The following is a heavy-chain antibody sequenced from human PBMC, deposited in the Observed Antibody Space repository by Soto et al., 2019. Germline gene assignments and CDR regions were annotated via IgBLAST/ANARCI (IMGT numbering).Heavy chain of an antibody. CDR3: ARVLAARASRDFDY. Sequence: QVQPQQWGAGLLKPSETLSLTCAVYGGSFSTDYWSWIRQPPGKGLEWIGEINPSGGTNYNPSLKSRVTISVATSKNQFSLKLSSVTAADTAVYYCARVLAARASRDFDYWGQGTLVTVSS. V-gene: IGHV4-34*01. CDR1: GGSFSTDY. J-gene: IGHJ4*02. CDR2: INPSGGT. D-gene: IGHD6-6*01.